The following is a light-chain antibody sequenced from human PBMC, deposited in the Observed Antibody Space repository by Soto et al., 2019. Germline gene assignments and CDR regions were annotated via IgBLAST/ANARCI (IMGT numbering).Light chain of an antibody. Sequence: SYELTQPPSVSVAPGKTARITCGGNNIGSKSVHWYQQKPGQAPVLVVYYDSDRPSGIPERVSGPNSGDTATLTISRVEVGDEADDYCQVWDGSRDQPEVFGGGTKVNVL. CDR2: YDS. V-gene: IGLV3-21*04. CDR3: QVWDGSRDQPEV. CDR1: NIGSKS. J-gene: IGLJ2*01.